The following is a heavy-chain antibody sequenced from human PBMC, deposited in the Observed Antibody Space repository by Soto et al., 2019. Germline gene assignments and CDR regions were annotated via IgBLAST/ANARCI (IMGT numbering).Heavy chain of an antibody. CDR1: GFIVSDAY. CDR2: ISNRGDT. V-gene: IGHV3-66*01. CDR3: AREPRYCRGGSCSITGDAYDI. Sequence: EVQLVESGGGLVQPGGSLRLSCTASGFIVSDAYVNWVRQAPGKGLEWVSVISNRGDTHYADSVRGRFSLSRDISDNTLHLQMNNLRVEDTAGYYCAREPRYCRGGSCSITGDAYDIWGQGTMVTVSS. D-gene: IGHD2-15*01. J-gene: IGHJ3*02.